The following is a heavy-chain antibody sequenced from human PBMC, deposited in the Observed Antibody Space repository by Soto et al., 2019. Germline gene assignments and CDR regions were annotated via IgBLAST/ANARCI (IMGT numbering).Heavy chain of an antibody. J-gene: IGHJ4*02. Sequence: QVQLQEWGPGLVKPSQTLSLTCTVSGGSISTDDYWWSWIRQSPDMGLEWIGHIYDGGRTYNNPSLESRVTMSVDTSKSQLSLTLSSVSAADTAVYYCARGPSGDKVDSWGQGTLVTVSS. CDR1: GGSISTDDYW. D-gene: IGHD7-27*01. CDR2: IYDGGRT. V-gene: IGHV4-30-4*01. CDR3: ARGPSGDKVDS.